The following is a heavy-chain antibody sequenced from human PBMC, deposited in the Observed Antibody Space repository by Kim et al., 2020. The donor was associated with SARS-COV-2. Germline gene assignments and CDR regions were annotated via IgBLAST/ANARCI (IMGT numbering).Heavy chain of an antibody. CDR3: ARMSYYDFDY. V-gene: IGHV3-30-3*01. J-gene: IGHJ4*02. CDR1: GFTFSSYA. CDR2: ISYDGSNK. Sequence: GGSLRLSCAASGFTFSSYAMHWVRQAPGKGLEWVAVISYDGSNKYYADSVKGRFTISRDNSKNTLYLQMNSLRAEDTAVYYCARMSYYDFDYWGQGTLVTVSS. D-gene: IGHD1-26*01.